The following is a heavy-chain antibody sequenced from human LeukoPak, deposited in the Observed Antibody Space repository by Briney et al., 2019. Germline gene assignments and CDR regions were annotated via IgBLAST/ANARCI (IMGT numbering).Heavy chain of an antibody. Sequence: ASVKVSCKASGYTFTYRYLHWVRQAPGQALEWMGWITPFNGNTNYAQKFQDRVTITRDRSMSTAYMELSSLRSEDTAMYYCASLSPTYDSNEGGHDAFDIWGQGTMVTVSS. V-gene: IGHV1-45*02. CDR1: GYTFTYRY. CDR3: ASLSPTYDSNEGGHDAFDI. J-gene: IGHJ3*02. CDR2: ITPFNGNT. D-gene: IGHD3-22*01.